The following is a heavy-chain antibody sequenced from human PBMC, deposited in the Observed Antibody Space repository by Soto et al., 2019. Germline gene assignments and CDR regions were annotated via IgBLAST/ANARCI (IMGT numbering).Heavy chain of an antibody. CDR3: ARSSGGNFGIIIEGSNWFDP. D-gene: IGHD3-3*01. Sequence: GSVKISCKAPGDSFTSYYRNWVPQAPGQGLEWMGVINPHGGSTKYAQKFQGRVTMTRDTSRSTVYMELRSLRSDDTAIYYCARSSGGNFGIIIEGSNWFDPWGQGTLVTVSS. CDR1: GDSFTSYY. J-gene: IGHJ5*02. V-gene: IGHV1-46*01. CDR2: INPHGGST.